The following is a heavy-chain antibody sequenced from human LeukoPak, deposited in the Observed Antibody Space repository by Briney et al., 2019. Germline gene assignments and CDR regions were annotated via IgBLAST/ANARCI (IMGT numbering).Heavy chain of an antibody. J-gene: IGHJ4*02. CDR1: GFTFDDYG. CDR3: ARGNYYDSTKPFDY. Sequence: GGSLRLSCAASGFTFDDYGMSWVRQAPGKGLEWVSGINWNGGSTGYADSVKGRFTISRDNAKNSLYLQMNSLRAEDTALYHRARGNYYDSTKPFDYWGQGTLVTVSS. D-gene: IGHD3-22*01. V-gene: IGHV3-20*01. CDR2: INWNGGST.